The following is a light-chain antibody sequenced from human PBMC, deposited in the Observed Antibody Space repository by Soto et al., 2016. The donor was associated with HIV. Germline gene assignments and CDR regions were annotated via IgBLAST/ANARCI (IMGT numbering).Light chain of an antibody. V-gene: IGLV3-21*04. CDR2: DNS. CDR3: QVWDSSGDHVV. J-gene: IGLJ2*01. Sequence: SYELTQPPSVSVAPGRTAKITCGGNNIGSKSVHWYQQKPGQAPVLVIYDNSDRPSGIPERFSGSNSGNTATLTISRVEAGDEADYYCQVWDSSGDHVVFGGGTKLTVL. CDR1: NIGSKS.